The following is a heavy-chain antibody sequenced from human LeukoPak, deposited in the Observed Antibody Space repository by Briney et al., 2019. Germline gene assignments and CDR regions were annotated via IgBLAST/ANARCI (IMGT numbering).Heavy chain of an antibody. D-gene: IGHD4-17*01. CDR2: ISSVSTYQ. Sequence: GGSLRLSCTASGFTFFHYAMNWVRQAPGKGLEWVASISSVSTYQHYADSVKGRFIISRDNAKDSLFLHMSSLSVEDTAVYYCARDRNACGDPVAFDFWGQGTVVTVSS. CDR3: ARDRNACGDPVAFDF. J-gene: IGHJ3*01. V-gene: IGHV3-21*01. CDR1: GFTFFHYA.